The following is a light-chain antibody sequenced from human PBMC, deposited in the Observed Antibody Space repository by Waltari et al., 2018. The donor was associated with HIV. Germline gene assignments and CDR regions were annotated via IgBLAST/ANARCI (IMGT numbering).Light chain of an antibody. Sequence: DIVLTQTPLSSPVTLGQPASISCISSASLMPVNANTYLNWLHQRPGQPPRLLIFGSSKRFSGVPDRFSGSGAGTHFTLRISRVEAEDVGFYYCMQATHFPRTFGQGTRLAIK. V-gene: IGKV2-24*01. J-gene: IGKJ2*01. CDR2: GSS. CDR1: ASLMPVNANTY. CDR3: MQATHFPRT.